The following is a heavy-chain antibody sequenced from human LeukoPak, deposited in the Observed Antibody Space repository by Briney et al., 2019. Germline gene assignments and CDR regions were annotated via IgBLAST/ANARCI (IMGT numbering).Heavy chain of an antibody. CDR1: GGSFSGYY. V-gene: IGHV4-34*01. CDR2: INHSGST. CDR3: ARRRYMDV. Sequence: SETLSLTCAVYGGSFSGYYWSWIRQPPGKGLEWIGEINHSGSTNYNPSLKSRVTISVDTSKNQFSLKLSSVTAADTAVYYCARRRYMDVWGKGTTVTIS. J-gene: IGHJ6*03.